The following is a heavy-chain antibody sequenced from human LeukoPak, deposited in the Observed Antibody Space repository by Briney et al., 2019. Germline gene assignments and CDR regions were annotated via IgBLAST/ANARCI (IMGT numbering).Heavy chain of an antibody. CDR2: IYTSRST. CDR1: GGSISSYY. V-gene: IGHV4-4*09. Sequence: PSDTLSLTCTVSGGSISSYYWSWIRQPPGKGLEWIGYIYTSRSTNYNPCLKSLVTISVGTSKNQYSLKLSSVTAADTAVYYCARQGRLYCSSTSCYGYYYYYMDVWGKGTTVTVSS. CDR3: ARQGRLYCSSTSCYGYYYYYMDV. D-gene: IGHD2-2*01. J-gene: IGHJ6*03.